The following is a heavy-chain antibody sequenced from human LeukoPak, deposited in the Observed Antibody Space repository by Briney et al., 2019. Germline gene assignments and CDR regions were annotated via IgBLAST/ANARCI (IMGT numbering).Heavy chain of an antibody. J-gene: IGHJ3*02. CDR2: ISGSGGTT. Sequence: GGTLRLSCAASGFTFSSYGMSWVRQAPGKGLEWVSAISGSGGTTYYADSVKGRFTISRDNSRNTLYVQMNSLRAEDTAIYYCARDRNWGAYDIWGQGTMVTVSS. CDR3: ARDRNWGAYDI. CDR1: GFTFSSYG. D-gene: IGHD7-27*01. V-gene: IGHV3-23*01.